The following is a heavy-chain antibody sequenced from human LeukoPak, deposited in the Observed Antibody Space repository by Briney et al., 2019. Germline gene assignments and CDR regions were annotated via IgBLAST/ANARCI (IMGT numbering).Heavy chain of an antibody. D-gene: IGHD2-21*02. CDR3: ARGSVVTSWAFDI. J-gene: IGHJ3*02. CDR1: GFTFSNYG. CDR2: ISSGGNT. V-gene: IGHV3-66*01. Sequence: GGSLRLSCAASGFTFSNYGMHWVRHIPGKGLEWVSVISSGGNTYYTDSVKGRFTISRDGSKNTLYLQMNSLRVEDTAVYYCARGSVVTSWAFDIWGQGTMVTVSS.